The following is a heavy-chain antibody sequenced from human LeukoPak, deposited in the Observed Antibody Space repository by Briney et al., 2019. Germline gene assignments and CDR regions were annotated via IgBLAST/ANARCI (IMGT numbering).Heavy chain of an antibody. CDR2: ISSSSSYI. V-gene: IGHV3-21*04. Sequence: PGGSLRLSCAASGFTFSSYSMNWVRQAPGKGLEWVSSISSSSSYIYYADSVKGRFTISRDNSKNTLYLQMNSLRAEDTAVYYCATGEGVAAAGAFDYWGQGTLVTVSS. CDR3: ATGEGVAAAGAFDY. J-gene: IGHJ4*02. D-gene: IGHD6-13*01. CDR1: GFTFSSYS.